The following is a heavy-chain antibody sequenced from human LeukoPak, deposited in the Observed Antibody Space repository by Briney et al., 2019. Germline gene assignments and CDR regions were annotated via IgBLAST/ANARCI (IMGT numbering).Heavy chain of an antibody. CDR3: AKDRRFLEWLLPDAFDI. V-gene: IGHV3-23*01. Sequence: GGFLRLSCAASGFTFSSYAMSWVRQAPGKGLEWVSAISGSGGSTYYADSVKGRFTISRDNSKNTLYLQMNSLRAEDTAVYYCAKDRRFLEWLLPDAFDIWGQGTMVTVSS. D-gene: IGHD3-3*01. CDR1: GFTFSSYA. J-gene: IGHJ3*02. CDR2: ISGSGGST.